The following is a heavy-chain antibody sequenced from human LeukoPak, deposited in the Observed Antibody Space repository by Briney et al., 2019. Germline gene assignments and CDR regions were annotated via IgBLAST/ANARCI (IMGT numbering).Heavy chain of an antibody. CDR1: GFTFSNAW. V-gene: IGHV3-15*01. CDR3: TTDPSASYLYIDY. D-gene: IGHD1-26*01. Sequence: GGSLRLSCAASGFTFSNAWMSWVRQAPGKGLEWVGRIKSKTDGGTTDYAAPVKGRFTISRDDSKNTLYLQMNSLKTEDTAVYYCTTDPSASYLYIDYWGHGTLVTVSS. J-gene: IGHJ4*01. CDR2: IKSKTDGGTT.